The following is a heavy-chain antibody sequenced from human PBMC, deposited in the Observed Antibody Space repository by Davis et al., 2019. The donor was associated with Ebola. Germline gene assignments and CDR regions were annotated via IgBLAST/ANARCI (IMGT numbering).Heavy chain of an antibody. CDR1: GYSFTSYW. Sequence: GESLKISCKGSGYSFTSYWIGWVRQMPGKGLEFLVFTSPAYSETRYCPSFHGPVTISADKSISTAYLQWSSLKASDTALYYCARGTRITIFGVISPDYWGQGTLVTVSS. J-gene: IGHJ4*02. D-gene: IGHD3-3*01. V-gene: IGHV5-51*01. CDR3: ARGTRITIFGVISPDY. CDR2: TSPAYSET.